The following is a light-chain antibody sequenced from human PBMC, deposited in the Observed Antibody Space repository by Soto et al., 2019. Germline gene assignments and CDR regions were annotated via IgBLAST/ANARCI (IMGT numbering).Light chain of an antibody. CDR1: RSDGGGYNY. J-gene: IGLJ1*01. CDR3: TSYTSSFTHS. CDR2: EVS. V-gene: IGLV2-14*01. Sequence: QSVLTQPASVCGAPGQSITISCTGTRSDGGGYNYASWYQKHPGKAPKLMIFEVSNRPSGVSNRFSGSKSGNTASLTISGLQTEDEADYYCTSYTSSFTHSFGTGTKVTV.